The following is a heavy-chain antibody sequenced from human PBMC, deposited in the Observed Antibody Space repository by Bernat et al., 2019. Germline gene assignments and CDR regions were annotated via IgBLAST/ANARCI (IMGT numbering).Heavy chain of an antibody. J-gene: IGHJ4*02. Sequence: EVQLLESGGGLVQPGGSLRPPCPASGFTFSAYAMTWVPPVPGRGLEWVSAISGSGGSTYYADSVKGRFTISRDNSKNTLYLQMNSLRAEDTAVYYCAKEPAGYSYGYGYFDYWGQGTLVTVSS. CDR1: GFTFSAYA. CDR2: ISGSGGST. CDR3: AKEPAGYSYGYGYFDY. V-gene: IGHV3-23*01. D-gene: IGHD5-18*01.